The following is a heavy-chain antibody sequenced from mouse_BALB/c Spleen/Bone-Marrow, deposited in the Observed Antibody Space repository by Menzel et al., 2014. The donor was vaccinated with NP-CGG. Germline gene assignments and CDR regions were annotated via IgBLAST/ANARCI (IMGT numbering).Heavy chain of an antibody. Sequence: EVMLVESGGGLVKPGGSLKLSCAASGFTFSSYAMSWVRQTPEKRPEWVATISSGGSYTYYPDSVKGRFTISRDNAKNTLYLQMSSLRSEDTAMYYCARHISTVVADYWGQGTTLTVSS. CDR1: GFTFSSYA. V-gene: IGHV5-9-3*01. CDR3: ARHISTVVADY. CDR2: ISSGGSYT. J-gene: IGHJ2*01. D-gene: IGHD1-1*01.